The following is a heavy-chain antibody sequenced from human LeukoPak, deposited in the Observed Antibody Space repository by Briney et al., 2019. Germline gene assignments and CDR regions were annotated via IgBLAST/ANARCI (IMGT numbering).Heavy chain of an antibody. J-gene: IGHJ3*02. CDR1: GGSISSYY. CDR3: ARDFADYGDYVGAFDI. Sequence: SETLSLTCTVSGGSISSYYWTWIRQPPGKGLEWIGYIYYSGSTNYNPSLRSRVTISVDTSKNHFSLKLSSVTAADTAVYYCARDFADYGDYVGAFDIWGQGTMVTVSS. CDR2: IYYSGST. D-gene: IGHD4-17*01. V-gene: IGHV4-59*01.